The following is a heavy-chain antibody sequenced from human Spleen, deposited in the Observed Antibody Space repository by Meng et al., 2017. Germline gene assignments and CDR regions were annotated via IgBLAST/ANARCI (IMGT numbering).Heavy chain of an antibody. V-gene: IGHV3-21*01. J-gene: IGHJ6*02. D-gene: IGHD5-18*01. CDR2: ISSTSSYI. CDR3: AREPGLYNFGYVMDV. CDR1: GFTFSGYS. Sequence: GGSLRLSCAASGFTFSGYSLNWVRQAPGKGLEWVSAISSTSSYIYYADSVKGRFTISRDNAKNSLYLQMNSLRAEDPAVYYGAREPGLYNFGYVMDVWGQGTTVTVSS.